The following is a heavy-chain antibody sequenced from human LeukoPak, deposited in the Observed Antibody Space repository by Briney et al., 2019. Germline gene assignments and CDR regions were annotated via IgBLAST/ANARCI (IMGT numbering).Heavy chain of an antibody. CDR3: ARDRRYPGDWFDP. CDR2: INPNSGGT. V-gene: IGHV1-2*02. CDR1: GYTFTAYN. J-gene: IGHJ5*02. D-gene: IGHD1-14*01. Sequence: ASVTVSCKASGYTFTAYNIHWVRQAPGQGLEWMGWINPNSGGTVSEQKFQGRVTMTRDMSISTAYMELSGLRSDDTAVYYCARDRRYPGDWFDPWGQGTQVTVSS.